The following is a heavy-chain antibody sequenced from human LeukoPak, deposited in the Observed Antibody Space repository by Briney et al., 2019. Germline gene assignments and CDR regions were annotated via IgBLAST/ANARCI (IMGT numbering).Heavy chain of an antibody. V-gene: IGHV3-33*01. CDR1: GFTFSSYG. CDR3: ARAAYDSSGYLTL. J-gene: IGHJ4*02. D-gene: IGHD3-22*01. CDR2: IWYDGSNK. Sequence: GGSLRLSCAASGFTFSSYGMHWVRQAPGKGLEWVAVIWYDGSNKYYADSVRGRFTISRDNSKNTLFLQMNSLRAEDTAVYYCARAAYDSSGYLTLWGRGTLVTVSS.